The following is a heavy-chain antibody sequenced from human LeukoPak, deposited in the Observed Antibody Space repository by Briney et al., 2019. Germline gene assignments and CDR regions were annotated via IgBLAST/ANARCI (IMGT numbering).Heavy chain of an antibody. Sequence: ASVKVSCKASGYTFTSYAVHWVRQAPGQRLEWMGWINAGNGNTKYLQKFQGRVTITRDTSASTAYMELSSLRSEDTAVYYCTLTDYGAYWGQGTLVTVSS. CDR1: GYTFTSYA. J-gene: IGHJ4*02. V-gene: IGHV1-3*01. CDR2: INAGNGNT. CDR3: TLTDYGAY.